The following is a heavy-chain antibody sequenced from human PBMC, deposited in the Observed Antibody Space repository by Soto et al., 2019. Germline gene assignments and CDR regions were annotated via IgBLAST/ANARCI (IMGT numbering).Heavy chain of an antibody. CDR1: GGSMSSYY. Sequence: PSETLSLTCTVSGGSMSSYYWSWIRQPPGKGLEWIGYIYYSGSTNYNPSLKSRVTISVDTSKNQFPLKLSSVTAADTAVYYCARHPTVTTGRWFDPWGQGTLVTVSS. CDR2: IYYSGST. D-gene: IGHD4-17*01. J-gene: IGHJ5*02. CDR3: ARHPTVTTGRWFDP. V-gene: IGHV4-59*01.